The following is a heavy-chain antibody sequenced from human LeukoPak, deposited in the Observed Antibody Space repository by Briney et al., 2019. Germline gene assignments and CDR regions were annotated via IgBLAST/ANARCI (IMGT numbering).Heavy chain of an antibody. CDR1: GGSVSSGSYY. CDR3: ARGANYDFWSGKSQPPDY. J-gene: IGHJ4*02. D-gene: IGHD3-3*01. CDR2: IYYSGST. Sequence: SETLSLTCTVSGGSVSSGSYYWSWIRQPPGKGLEWIGYIYYSGSTNYNPSLKSRVTISVDTSKNQFSLKVSSVTAADTAVYYCARGANYDFWSGKSQPPDYWGQGTLVTVSS. V-gene: IGHV4-61*01.